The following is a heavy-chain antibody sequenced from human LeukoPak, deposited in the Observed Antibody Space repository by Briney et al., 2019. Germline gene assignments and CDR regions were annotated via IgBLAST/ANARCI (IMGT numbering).Heavy chain of an antibody. CDR3: ARIDSRGDLSFDF. J-gene: IGHJ4*02. CDR2: ISGSSSTV. V-gene: IGHV3-48*01. CDR1: GFIFSSYN. D-gene: IGHD3-22*01. Sequence: PGGSLRLSCAASGFIFSSYNMNRVRQAPGKGLEWLSYISGSSSTVHYADSVKGRFTVSRDNAKNSLYLQMDSLRAEDTAVYYCARIDSRGDLSFDFWGQGTLVTVAS.